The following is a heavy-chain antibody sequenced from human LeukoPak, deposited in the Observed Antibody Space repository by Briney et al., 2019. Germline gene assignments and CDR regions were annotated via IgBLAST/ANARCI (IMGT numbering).Heavy chain of an antibody. Sequence: GGSLRLSCAASGFTFSDQYMDWVRQAPEKGLEWVARTRNKANSYTTEYAASVKGRFTISRDVSKNSLYLQMNSLKTEDTAVYYCTRSSDSSGYRAFDIWGQGTMVTVSS. CDR2: TRNKANSYTT. D-gene: IGHD3-22*01. J-gene: IGHJ3*02. V-gene: IGHV3-72*01. CDR1: GFTFSDQY. CDR3: TRSSDSSGYRAFDI.